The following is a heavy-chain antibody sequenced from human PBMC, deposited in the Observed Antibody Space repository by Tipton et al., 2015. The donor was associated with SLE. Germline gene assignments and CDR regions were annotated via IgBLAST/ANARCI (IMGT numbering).Heavy chain of an antibody. CDR2: ISASGSNT. V-gene: IGHV3-23*01. CDR1: GFTFSLYA. J-gene: IGHJ3*02. CDR3: ARGITGADPFDI. D-gene: IGHD7-27*01. Sequence: SLRLSCAASGFTFSLYAMSWVRQTPGKGLEWVSAISASGSNTYFADSVKGRCTISRDNSKNTLYLQMKSLRPEDTAVYYCARGITGADPFDIWGQGTMVTVSS.